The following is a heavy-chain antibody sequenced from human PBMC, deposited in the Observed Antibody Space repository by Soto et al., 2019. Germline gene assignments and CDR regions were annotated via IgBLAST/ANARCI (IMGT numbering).Heavy chain of an antibody. CDR3: AKNIYDSSGYLRREGGGYDC. CDR2: ISASGGGT. D-gene: IGHD3-22*01. V-gene: IGHV3-23*01. J-gene: IGHJ4*02. CDR1: RFTFSAYA. Sequence: PGGSLRLSCAASRFTFSAYAMSWVRQAPGKGLEWVSTISASGGGTDYADSVKGRFTISRDNSKNTLYLQMNSLRAEDTAVYYCAKNIYDSSGYLRREGGGYDCWGQGTLVTVSS.